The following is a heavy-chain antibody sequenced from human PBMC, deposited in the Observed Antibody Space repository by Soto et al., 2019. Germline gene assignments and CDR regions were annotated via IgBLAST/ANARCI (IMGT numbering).Heavy chain of an antibody. CDR2: MNPNSGNT. J-gene: IGHJ6*03. Sequence: ASVKVSCKASGYTFTSYDINWVRQATGQGLEWMGWMNPNSGNTGYAQKFQRRVTMTRNTSISTAYRELSSLRSEDTAVYYCASFPYCSSTSCYGYYYMDVWGKGTTVTVSS. D-gene: IGHD2-2*01. V-gene: IGHV1-8*01. CDR1: GYTFTSYD. CDR3: ASFPYCSSTSCYGYYYMDV.